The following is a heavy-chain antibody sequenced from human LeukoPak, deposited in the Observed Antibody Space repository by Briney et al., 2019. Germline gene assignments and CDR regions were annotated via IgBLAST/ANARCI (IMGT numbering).Heavy chain of an antibody. J-gene: IGHJ6*02. Sequence: GASVKVSCKASGGTFSSYAISWVRQAPGQGLEWMGWINTNTGNPTYAQGFTGRFVFSLDASVSTAYLQISSLKAEDTAVYYCARDQYSSSSLYYYYYGMDVWGQGTTVTVSS. CDR1: GGTFSSYA. V-gene: IGHV7-4-1*02. D-gene: IGHD6-6*01. CDR2: INTNTGNP. CDR3: ARDQYSSSSLYYYYYGMDV.